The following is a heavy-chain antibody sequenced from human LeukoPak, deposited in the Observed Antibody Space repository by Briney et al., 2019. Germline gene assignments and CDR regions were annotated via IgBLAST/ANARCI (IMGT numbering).Heavy chain of an antibody. CDR3: AIRGPNDYGDY. J-gene: IGHJ4*02. CDR1: GFTFDDYT. V-gene: IGHV4-34*08. Sequence: GSLRLSCAASGFTFDDYTMHWVRQAPGKGLEWIGEINHSGSTNYNPSLKSRVTISVDTSKNQFSLKLSSVTAADTAVYYCAIRGPNDYGDYWGQGTLVTVSS. CDR2: INHSGST.